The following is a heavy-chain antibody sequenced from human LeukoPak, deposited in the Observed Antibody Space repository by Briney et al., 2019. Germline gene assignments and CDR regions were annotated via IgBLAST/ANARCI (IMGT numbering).Heavy chain of an antibody. CDR2: ISGSGGST. J-gene: IGHJ1*01. V-gene: IGHV3-23*01. CDR3: ARDNPGLGYYYDSSGYYYPEYFQH. CDR1: GFTFSDYY. Sequence: GGSLRLSCAVSGFTFSDYYMSWVRQAPGKGLEWVSAISGSGGSTYYADSVKGRFTISRDNSKNTLYLQMNSLRAEDTAVYYCARDNPGLGYYYDSSGYYYPEYFQHWGQGTLVTVSS. D-gene: IGHD3-22*01.